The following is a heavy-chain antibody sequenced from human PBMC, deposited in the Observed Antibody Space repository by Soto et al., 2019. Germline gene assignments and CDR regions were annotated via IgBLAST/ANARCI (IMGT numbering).Heavy chain of an antibody. D-gene: IGHD3-10*01. Sequence: SVKVSCKASGGTFSSYTISWVRQAPGQGLEWMGRIIPILGIANYAQKFQGRVTITADKSTSTAYMELSSLRSEDTAVYYCARDILYYYGSASDDWFDPWGQGTLVTVSS. J-gene: IGHJ5*02. CDR3: ARDILYYYGSASDDWFDP. V-gene: IGHV1-69*04. CDR2: IIPILGIA. CDR1: GGTFSSYT.